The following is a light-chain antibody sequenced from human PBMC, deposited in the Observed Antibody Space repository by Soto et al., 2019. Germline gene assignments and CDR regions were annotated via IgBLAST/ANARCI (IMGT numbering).Light chain of an antibody. Sequence: ELVLKQTPGTPSLSPGERATLSCRASQSVSSNLAGYQQKPGHAPRLLIYDAANRATGIPARFSGSGSGTDFTLTISSLEPEDFAVYYCQQRSNWRITFGQGTLLEIK. CDR1: QSVSSN. J-gene: IGKJ5*01. V-gene: IGKV3-11*01. CDR3: QQRSNWRIT. CDR2: DAA.